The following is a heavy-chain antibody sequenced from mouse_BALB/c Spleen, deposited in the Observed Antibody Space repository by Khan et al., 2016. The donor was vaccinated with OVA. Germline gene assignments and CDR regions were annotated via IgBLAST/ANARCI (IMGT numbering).Heavy chain of an antibody. V-gene: IGHV3-8*02. D-gene: IGHD2-14*01. Sequence: EVQLQESGPSLVKPSQTLSLTCSVTGASITTGYWNWNRKFPGNKLEYMGYIIYTGYTYYNPSLKSRISITRHTYNNQYYLQLNSVTDEDTATYYCARSTYRYAFVYWGQGTLVTVAA. CDR1: GASITTGY. CDR2: IIYTGYT. CDR3: ARSTYRYAFVY. J-gene: IGHJ3*01.